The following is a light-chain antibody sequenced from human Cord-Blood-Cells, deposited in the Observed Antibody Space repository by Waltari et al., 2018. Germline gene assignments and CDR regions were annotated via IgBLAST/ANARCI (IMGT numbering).Light chain of an antibody. Sequence: QSALTQPASVSGSPGQSITISCTGTSSDVGGYNYVSWYQQHPGKAPKLMIYEVSNRPSGVSKRFSGSKSGNTASLTISGLQAEDEADYYCSSYTSSSTLAFGTGTKVTVL. CDR2: EVS. J-gene: IGLJ1*01. V-gene: IGLV2-14*01. CDR1: SSDVGGYNY. CDR3: SSYTSSSTLA.